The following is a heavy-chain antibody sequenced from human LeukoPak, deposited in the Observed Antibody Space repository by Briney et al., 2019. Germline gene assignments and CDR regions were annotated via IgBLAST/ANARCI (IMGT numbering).Heavy chain of an antibody. D-gene: IGHD3-10*01. J-gene: IGHJ3*02. V-gene: IGHV4-59*01. CDR1: GFTFSNAW. Sequence: PGGSLRLSCAASGFTFSNAWMSWLRQAPGKGLEWIGYIYYSGTTNYNPSLESRVTISVDTSKNQFSLNLSSVTAADTAVYYCARDGGYASGSYIWGQGTMVTVSS. CDR3: ARDGGYASGSYI. CDR2: IYYSGTT.